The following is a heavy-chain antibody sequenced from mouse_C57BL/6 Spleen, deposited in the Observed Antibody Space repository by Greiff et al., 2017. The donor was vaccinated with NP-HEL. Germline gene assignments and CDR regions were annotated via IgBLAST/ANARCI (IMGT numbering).Heavy chain of an antibody. J-gene: IGHJ3*01. V-gene: IGHV1-74*01. CDR2: IHPSDSDT. CDR3: AIYYYGSSQFAY. CDR1: GYTFTSYW. Sequence: QVQLQQPGAELVKPGASVKVSCKASGYTFTSYWMHWVKQRPGQGLEWIGRIHPSDSDTNYNQKFKGKATLTVDISSSTAYMQLSSLTSEDSAVYYCAIYYYGSSQFAYWGQGTLVTVSA. D-gene: IGHD1-1*01.